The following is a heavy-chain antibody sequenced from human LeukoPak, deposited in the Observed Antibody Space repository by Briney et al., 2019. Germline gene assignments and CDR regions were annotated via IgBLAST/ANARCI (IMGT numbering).Heavy chain of an antibody. CDR2: IYYSGST. D-gene: IGHD3-22*01. J-gene: IGHJ6*03. CDR1: GGSISSYY. Sequence: PSETLSLTCTVSGGSISSYYWSWIRQPPGKGLEWIGYIYYSGSTNYNPSLKSRVTISVDTSKNQFSLKLSSVTAADTAVYYCARDTYDSSGYPYYYMDVRGKGTTVTVSS. CDR3: ARDTYDSSGYPYYYMDV. V-gene: IGHV4-59*01.